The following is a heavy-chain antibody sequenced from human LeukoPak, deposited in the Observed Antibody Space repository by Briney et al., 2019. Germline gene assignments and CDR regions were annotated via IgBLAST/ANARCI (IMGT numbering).Heavy chain of an antibody. CDR2: FRSQSYGGTT. V-gene: IGHV3-49*04. CDR3: TRWYDVLTGLSYFDF. D-gene: IGHD3-9*01. CDR1: GFTFGDYA. J-gene: IGHJ4*02. Sequence: GSLRLSCTGSGFTFGDYAMSLVRQAPGHGLEWVGFFRSQSYGGTTEYAVSVKGRFTISRDDSKTILSLAVKSLKREDTTGFLCTRWYDVLTGLSYFDFWGQGDVVTVST.